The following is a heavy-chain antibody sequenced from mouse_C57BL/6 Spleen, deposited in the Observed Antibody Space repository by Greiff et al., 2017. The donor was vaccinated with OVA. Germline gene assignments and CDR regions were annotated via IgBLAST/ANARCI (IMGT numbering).Heavy chain of an antibody. D-gene: IGHD4-1*01. CDR3: ARGTGILDY. V-gene: IGHV1-82*01. J-gene: IGHJ4*01. CDR2: IYPGDGDT. CDR1: GYAFSSSW. Sequence: QVQLQQSGPELVKPGASVKISCKASGYAFSSSWMNWVKQRPGKGLEWIGRIYPGDGDTNYNGKFKGKATLTADKSSSTAYMQLSSLTSEDSAVYFGARGTGILDYWGQGTSVTVSS.